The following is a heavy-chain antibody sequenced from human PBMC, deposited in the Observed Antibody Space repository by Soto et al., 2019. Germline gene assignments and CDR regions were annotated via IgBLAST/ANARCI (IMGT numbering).Heavy chain of an antibody. Sequence: QVQLVQSGAEVKKPGSSVKVSCKASGGTFSSYTISWVRQAPGKGLEWMGRIIPILGIANYAQKFQGRVTITADKSTSTAYMALSSLRSEDTAVYYCAGRGSGIYWGQGTLVTVSS. CDR2: IIPILGIA. J-gene: IGHJ4*02. CDR1: GGTFSSYT. D-gene: IGHD3-10*01. CDR3: AGRGSGIY. V-gene: IGHV1-69*02.